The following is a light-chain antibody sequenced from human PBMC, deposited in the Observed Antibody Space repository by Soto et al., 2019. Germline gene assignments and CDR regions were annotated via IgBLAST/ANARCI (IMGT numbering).Light chain of an antibody. V-gene: IGLV1-51*02. Sequence: SVLTQPPSVSAAPGQKVTISCSGSSSNLGSNYVSWYQQLPGAAPRLLVYENNKRPSGIPDRFSGSKSGTSATLGITGLQTGDEADYYCGTWDTSLSAGVFGGGTKVTVL. CDR2: ENN. J-gene: IGLJ3*02. CDR1: SSNLGSNY. CDR3: GTWDTSLSAGV.